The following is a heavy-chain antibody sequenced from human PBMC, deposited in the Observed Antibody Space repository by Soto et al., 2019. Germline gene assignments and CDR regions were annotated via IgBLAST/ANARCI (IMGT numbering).Heavy chain of an antibody. CDR2: ISGSGGST. J-gene: IGHJ4*02. D-gene: IGHD2-15*01. CDR3: AKDQAYCSGGSCYPGGFFDY. V-gene: IGHV3-23*01. Sequence: EVQLLESGGGLVQPGGSLRLSCAASGFTFSSYAMSWVRQAPGKGLEWVSAISGSGGSTYYADSVKGRFTISRDNSKNTLYLQMNSLRAEDTAVYYCAKDQAYCSGGSCYPGGFFDYWGQGTLDTVSS. CDR1: GFTFSSYA.